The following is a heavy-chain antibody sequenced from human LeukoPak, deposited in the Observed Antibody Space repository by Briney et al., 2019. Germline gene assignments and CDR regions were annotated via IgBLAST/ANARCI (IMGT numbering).Heavy chain of an antibody. Sequence: ASVKVSCKASGYTFTSYGISWVRQAPGQGLEWMGWISAYNGNTNYAQKLEGRVTMTTETSTSKAYMELRSLRSDDTAVYYCARGGGSGSYSSYMDVWGKGTTVTVSS. V-gene: IGHV1-18*01. J-gene: IGHJ6*03. CDR2: ISAYNGNT. D-gene: IGHD3-10*01. CDR1: GYTFTSYG. CDR3: ARGGGSGSYSSYMDV.